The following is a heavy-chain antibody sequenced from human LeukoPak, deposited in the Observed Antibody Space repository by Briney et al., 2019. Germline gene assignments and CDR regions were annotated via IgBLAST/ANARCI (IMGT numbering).Heavy chain of an antibody. D-gene: IGHD1-26*01. CDR1: DGSFSDYY. CDR2: INRSGGT. V-gene: IGHV4-34*01. CDR3: GVGTGDAFDI. Sequence: SETLSLTCDVYDGSFSDYYWSWVRQPPGKGLEWIGEINRSGGTNYNPSLKSRVTISVDTSKKEFSLKLSSVTAADTAVYYCGVGTGDAFDIWGQGTMVTVSS. J-gene: IGHJ3*02.